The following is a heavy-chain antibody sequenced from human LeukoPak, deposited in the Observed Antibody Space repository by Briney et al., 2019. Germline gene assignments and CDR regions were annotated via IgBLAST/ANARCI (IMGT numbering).Heavy chain of an antibody. V-gene: IGHV4-38-2*01. Sequence: SETLSLTCAVSGYSIISGYYWGWIRQPPGKGLEWIGSIYHSGSTYYNPSLKSRVTISVDTSKNQFSLKLSPVTAADTAVYYCARGIAAAGSRHALDYWGQGTLVTVSS. CDR1: GYSIISGYY. CDR2: IYHSGST. D-gene: IGHD6-13*01. CDR3: ARGIAAAGSRHALDY. J-gene: IGHJ4*02.